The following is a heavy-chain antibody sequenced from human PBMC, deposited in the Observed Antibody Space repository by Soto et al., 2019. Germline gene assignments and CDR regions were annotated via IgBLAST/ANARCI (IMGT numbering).Heavy chain of an antibody. Sequence: ASVKVSCKASGYTFTSYAMHWVRQAPGQRLEWMGWINAGNGNTKYSQKFQGRVTITADESTSTAYMELSSLRSEDTAVYYCARDGSYGDYLYYFDYWGQGTLVTVSS. CDR2: INAGNGNT. D-gene: IGHD4-17*01. V-gene: IGHV1-3*01. J-gene: IGHJ4*02. CDR3: ARDGSYGDYLYYFDY. CDR1: GYTFTSYA.